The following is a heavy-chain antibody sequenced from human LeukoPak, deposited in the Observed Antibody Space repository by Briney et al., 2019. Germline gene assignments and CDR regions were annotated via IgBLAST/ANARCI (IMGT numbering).Heavy chain of an antibody. V-gene: IGHV3-23*01. CDR3: ATRLAAAESYSDAFDI. CDR2: ISGSGGST. J-gene: IGHJ3*02. Sequence: QPGGSLRLSCAASGFTFSSYAMSWVRQAPGKGLEWVSAISGSGGSTYYADSVKGRFTISRDNSKNTLYLQMNSLRAEDTAVYYCATRLAAAESYSDAFDIWGQGTMVTVSS. D-gene: IGHD6-13*01. CDR1: GFTFSSYA.